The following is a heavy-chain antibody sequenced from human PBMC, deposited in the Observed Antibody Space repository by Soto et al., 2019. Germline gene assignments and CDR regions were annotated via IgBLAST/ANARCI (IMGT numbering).Heavy chain of an antibody. J-gene: IGHJ4*02. D-gene: IGHD4-17*01. Sequence: PSETLSLTCTVSGGSISSHYWSWIRQPPGKGLEWIGYIYHSGSTNYNPSLKSRVTISVDTSKNQFSLKLSSVTAADTAVYYCERVGEVTTLDFDYWGQGTLVTVSS. CDR1: GGSISSHY. V-gene: IGHV4-59*11. CDR2: IYHSGST. CDR3: ERVGEVTTLDFDY.